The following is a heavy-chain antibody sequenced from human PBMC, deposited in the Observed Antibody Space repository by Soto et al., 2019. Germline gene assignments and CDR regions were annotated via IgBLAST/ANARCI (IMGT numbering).Heavy chain of an antibody. J-gene: IGHJ4*02. CDR2: ISSTTNYI. V-gene: IGHV3-21*06. CDR3: ARESEDLTSNFDY. Sequence: GGSLRLSCAASGFTFTRYSMNWVRQAPGKGLEWVSSISSTTNYIYYGDSMKGRFTISRDNAKNSLYLEINSLRAEDTAVYYCARESEDLTSNFDYWGQGTLVTVSS. CDR1: GFTFTRYS.